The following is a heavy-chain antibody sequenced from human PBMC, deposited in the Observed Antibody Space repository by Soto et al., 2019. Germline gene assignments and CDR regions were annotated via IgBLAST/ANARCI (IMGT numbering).Heavy chain of an antibody. Sequence: QVQLVESGGAVFQLGRSLKLSVPPSGFTFISYGIHWFRQVPGKGLEGVAVISYDGSNKYYADSVKGRFTISRDNSKNTLYLQMNSLRAEDTAVYYCAKDHYTVTGNYWYFDLWGRGTLVTVSS. CDR1: GFTFISYG. D-gene: IGHD4-17*01. V-gene: IGHV3-30*18. CDR2: ISYDGSNK. CDR3: AKDHYTVTGNYWYFDL. J-gene: IGHJ2*01.